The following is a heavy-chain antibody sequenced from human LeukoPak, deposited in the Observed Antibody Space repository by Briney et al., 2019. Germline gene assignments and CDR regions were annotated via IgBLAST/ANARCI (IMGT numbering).Heavy chain of an antibody. CDR1: GYTFTSYY. D-gene: IGHD2-15*01. CDR3: AREYCSGGSCQVYDY. CDR2: INPSGGST. Sequence: ASVKVSCKASGYTFTSYYMHWVRQAPGQGLEWMGIINPSGGSTSYAQKFQGRVTMTRDTSTGTVYMELSSLRSEDTAVYYCAREYCSGGSCQVYDYWGQGTLVTVSS. V-gene: IGHV1-46*01. J-gene: IGHJ4*02.